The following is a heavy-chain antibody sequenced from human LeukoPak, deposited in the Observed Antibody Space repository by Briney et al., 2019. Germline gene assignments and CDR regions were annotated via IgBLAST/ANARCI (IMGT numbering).Heavy chain of an antibody. CDR2: VNHSGST. J-gene: IGHJ4*02. D-gene: IGHD2-15*01. CDR1: GGSFSDYY. CDR3: ARLSGGPIS. V-gene: IGHV4-34*01. Sequence: SGTLSLTCAVYGGSFSDYYWSWIRQPPGKGLEWIGDVNHSGSTNYNPSLKSRGTISADTSKNRFSLKLNSVTAADTAVYYCARLSGGPISWGQGTWSVSPQ.